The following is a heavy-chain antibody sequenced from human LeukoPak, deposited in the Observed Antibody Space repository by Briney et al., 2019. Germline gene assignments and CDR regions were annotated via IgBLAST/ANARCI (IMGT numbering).Heavy chain of an antibody. CDR1: GDSISGFY. Sequence: PSETLSLTCTVSGDSISGFYWSWVRQPPGKGLAWVGSISYTGITYYNPSLKSRVTISVDTSQNQFSLKLSSVIAADTAVYYCARDLWVYNWLDPWGQGTLVTVSS. V-gene: IGHV4-38-2*02. CDR3: ARDLWVYNWLDP. CDR2: ISYTGIT. D-gene: IGHD1-26*01. J-gene: IGHJ5*02.